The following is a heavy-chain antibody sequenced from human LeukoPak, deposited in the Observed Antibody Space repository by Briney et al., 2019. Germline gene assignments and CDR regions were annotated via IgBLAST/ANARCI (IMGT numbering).Heavy chain of an antibody. V-gene: IGHV1-2*02. D-gene: IGHD3-3*01. J-gene: IGHJ4*02. CDR1: GYTFTGYY. Sequence: ASVKVSCKASGYTFTGYYMHWVRQAPGQGLKWMGWINPNSGGTNYAQKFQGRVTMTRDTSISTAYMELSRLRSDDTAVYYCARARFLEWSYYFDYWGQGTLVTVSS. CDR2: INPNSGGT. CDR3: ARARFLEWSYYFDY.